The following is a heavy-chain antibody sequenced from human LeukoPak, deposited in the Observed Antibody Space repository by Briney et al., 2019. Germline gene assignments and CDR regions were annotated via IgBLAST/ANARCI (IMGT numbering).Heavy chain of an antibody. V-gene: IGHV3-33*01. J-gene: IGHJ4*02. CDR3: ARDGSVYYDSSGYFLPLDY. Sequence: PGGSLRLSCAASGFTFSSYGMHWVRQAPGKGLEWVAVIWYDGSNKYYADSVKGRFTISRDNSKNTLYLQMNSLRAEDTAVYYCARDGSVYYDSSGYFLPLDYWGQGTLVTVSS. CDR2: IWYDGSNK. CDR1: GFTFSSYG. D-gene: IGHD3-22*01.